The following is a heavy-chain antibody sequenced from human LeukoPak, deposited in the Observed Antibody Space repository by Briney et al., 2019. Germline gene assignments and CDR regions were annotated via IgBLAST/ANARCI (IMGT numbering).Heavy chain of an antibody. CDR1: GFTLSNYA. D-gene: IGHD1-26*01. J-gene: IGHJ4*02. V-gene: IGHV3-30*14. CDR3: ARDGAGATAFDY. CDR2: ITYDGSNK. Sequence: GGSLRLSCAASGFTLSNYAMHWVRQAPGKGLEWVAIITYDGSNKDYADVVKGRFTISRDNSKNTLYLQMNSLRAEDTAVYYCARDGAGATAFDYWGQGTLVTVSS.